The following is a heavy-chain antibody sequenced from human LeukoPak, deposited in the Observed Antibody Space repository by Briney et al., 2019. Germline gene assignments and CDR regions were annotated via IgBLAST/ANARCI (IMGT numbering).Heavy chain of an antibody. CDR1: GYTFTSYD. D-gene: IGHD4-17*01. J-gene: IGHJ4*02. CDR2: IIPIFGTA. CDR3: ARDHYARLRGGFFY. Sequence: ASVKVSCKASGYTFTSYDINWVRQAPGQGLEWMGGIIPIFGTANYAQKFQGRVTITTDESTSTAYMELSSLRSEDTAVYYCARDHYARLRGGFFYWGQGTLVTVSS. V-gene: IGHV1-69*05.